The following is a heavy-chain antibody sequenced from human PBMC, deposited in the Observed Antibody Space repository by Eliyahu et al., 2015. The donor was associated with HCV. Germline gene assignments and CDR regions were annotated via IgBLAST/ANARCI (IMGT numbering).Heavy chain of an antibody. CDR1: GFXFSSYA. CDR3: AKSGRSNVNWFDP. J-gene: IGHJ5*02. CDR2: IXASGRST. D-gene: IGHD1-1*01. Sequence: EEQLLESGGGLVQPGGSLRLSCAASGFXFSSYAMSWVRQAPGKGLEWVSGIXASGRSTYYADSVKGXFTISRDNSQNTLFLQMNSLSAEDSAVYYCAKSGRSNVNWFDPWGQGTLVTVSS. V-gene: IGHV3-23*01.